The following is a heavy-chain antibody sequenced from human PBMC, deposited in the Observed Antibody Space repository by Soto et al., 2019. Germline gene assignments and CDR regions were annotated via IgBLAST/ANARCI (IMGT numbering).Heavy chain of an antibody. Sequence: QVQLQESGPGLVEPSGTLSLTCAVSGGSVSSTNWWSWVRQPPGKGLEWIGEIYHSGSTYYNPSLKSRVTISVAQSKNQFSLRLSSVTAADTAVYFCARDRAVSARGSFDYWGLGTLVTVSS. CDR1: GGSVSSTNW. D-gene: IGHD6-19*01. J-gene: IGHJ4*02. CDR3: ARDRAVSARGSFDY. CDR2: IYHSGST. V-gene: IGHV4-4*02.